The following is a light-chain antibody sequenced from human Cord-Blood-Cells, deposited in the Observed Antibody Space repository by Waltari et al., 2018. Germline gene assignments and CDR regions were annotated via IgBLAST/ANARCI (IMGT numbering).Light chain of an antibody. CDR1: QSVSSY. V-gene: IGKV3-11*01. CDR3: QQRSNWPPT. Sequence: EIVLTPSPATLSLSPGERATLSCRASQSVSSYLAWYQQKPGQAPRLLIYDASNRATGIPARFSGSGSWTDFTLTISSLEPEDFAVYYCQQRSNWPPTFGPGTKVDIK. CDR2: DAS. J-gene: IGKJ3*01.